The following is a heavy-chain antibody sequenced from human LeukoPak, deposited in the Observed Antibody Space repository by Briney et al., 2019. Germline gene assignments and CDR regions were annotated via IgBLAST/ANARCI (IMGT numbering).Heavy chain of an antibody. J-gene: IGHJ4*02. CDR1: GYTFTSYA. Sequence: GASVKVSCKASGYTFTSYAIHWVRQAPGQRLEWMGWISAGNGNTKYSQNFQGRVTFISNTSASTAYMELSSLRSEDTAVYYCAKRGNFDRSGYYGFDYWGQGTLVTVSS. CDR3: AKRGNFDRSGYYGFDY. D-gene: IGHD3-22*01. CDR2: ISAGNGNT. V-gene: IGHV1-3*01.